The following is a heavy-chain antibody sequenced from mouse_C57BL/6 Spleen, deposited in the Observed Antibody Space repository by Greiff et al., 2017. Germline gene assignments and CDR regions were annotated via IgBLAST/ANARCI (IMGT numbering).Heavy chain of an antibody. J-gene: IGHJ1*03. Sequence: VQLQQPGAELVRPGSSVKLSCKASGYTFTSYWMDWVKQRPGQGLEWIGNIYPSDSETHYNQKFKDKATLTVDKSSSTAYMQLSSLTSEDSAVYYCARNPGYYGYWYFDVWGTGTTVTDSS. V-gene: IGHV1-61*01. D-gene: IGHD1-1*02. CDR2: IYPSDSET. CDR1: GYTFTSYW. CDR3: ARNPGYYGYWYFDV.